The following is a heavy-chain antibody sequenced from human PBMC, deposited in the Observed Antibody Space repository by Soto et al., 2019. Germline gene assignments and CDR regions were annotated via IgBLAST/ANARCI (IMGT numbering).Heavy chain of an antibody. CDR2: INYSGSP. CDR1: AGSISFDY. CDR3: ARLNSNDAKTSHWFDP. V-gene: IGHV4-59*01. J-gene: IGHJ5*02. D-gene: IGHD4-4*01. Sequence: SETLSLTCTVSAGSISFDYWSWIRQPPGKGLECLGYINYSGSPSYNPSLKSRVTISIDTSENQFSLRLTSVTAADTAFYYCARLNSNDAKTSHWFDPWGQG.